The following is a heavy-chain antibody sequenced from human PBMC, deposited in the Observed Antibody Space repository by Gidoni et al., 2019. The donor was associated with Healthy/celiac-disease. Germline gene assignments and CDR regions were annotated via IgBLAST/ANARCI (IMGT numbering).Heavy chain of an antibody. CDR3: ARGKRDDGSGSYWYWFDP. CDR2: INHSGST. V-gene: IGHV4-34*01. J-gene: IGHJ5*02. Sequence: QVQLQQWGAGLLKPSETLSLTCAVYGGSFSGYYWSWIRQPPGKGLGWIGEINHSGSTNYNPSLKSRVTISVDTSKNQFSLKLSSVTAADTAVYYCARGKRDDGSGSYWYWFDPWGQGTLVTVSS. CDR1: GGSFSGYY. D-gene: IGHD3-10*01.